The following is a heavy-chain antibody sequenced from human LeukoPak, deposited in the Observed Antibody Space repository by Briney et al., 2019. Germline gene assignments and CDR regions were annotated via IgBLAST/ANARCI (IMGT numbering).Heavy chain of an antibody. D-gene: IGHD4-11*01. CDR1: GFTFSSYG. Sequence: GGSLRLSCAASGFTFSSYGMHWVRQAPGKGLEWVAFIRYDGSNKYYADSVKGRFTISRDNSKNTLYLQMGSLRAEDTAVYYCARGHTNYGYTFDIWGQGTMVTVSS. V-gene: IGHV3-30*02. J-gene: IGHJ3*02. CDR3: ARGHTNYGYTFDI. CDR2: IRYDGSNK.